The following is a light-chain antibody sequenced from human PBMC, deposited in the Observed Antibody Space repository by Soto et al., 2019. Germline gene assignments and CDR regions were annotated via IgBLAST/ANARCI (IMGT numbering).Light chain of an antibody. Sequence: EIVLTQSPDTRSLSPGERATLSCRASQRVSSSYLAWYEHKPGQAPRVLIYDASSRATGIPDRFSGSGSGTDFTLTITRLEPEDFAAYYCQQYGSSPLTVGGGTKVDLK. CDR2: DAS. CDR1: QRVSSSY. V-gene: IGKV3-20*01. J-gene: IGKJ4*01. CDR3: QQYGSSPLT.